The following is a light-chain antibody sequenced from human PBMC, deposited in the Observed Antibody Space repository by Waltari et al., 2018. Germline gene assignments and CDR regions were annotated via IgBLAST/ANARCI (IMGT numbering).Light chain of an antibody. CDR2: WAS. J-gene: IGKJ1*01. Sequence: DIVMTQSPDSLAVSLGERATINCKSSPTISYSSNNKNYLAWYQKKPGQPPRLLISWASSRESGFPDRFSGSGSGTDFTLTISSLQVEDVAIYYCQQYYSVPLTFGQGTKVGIK. CDR1: PTISYSSNNKNY. V-gene: IGKV4-1*01. CDR3: QQYYSVPLT.